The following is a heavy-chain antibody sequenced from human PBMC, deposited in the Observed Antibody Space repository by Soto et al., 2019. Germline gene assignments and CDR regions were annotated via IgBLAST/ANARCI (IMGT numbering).Heavy chain of an antibody. D-gene: IGHD6-13*01. CDR2: INPDSGGT. Sequence: ASVKVSCKASGYTFTGYYIHWVRQAPGQGLEWMGWINPDSGGTNYAQKFQGRVTMTRDTSISTAYMELSRLRSDDTAVYYCARGQYSSSWHSTYYFDYWGQGALATVSS. CDR3: ARGQYSSSWHSTYYFDY. CDR1: GYTFTGYY. J-gene: IGHJ4*02. V-gene: IGHV1-2*02.